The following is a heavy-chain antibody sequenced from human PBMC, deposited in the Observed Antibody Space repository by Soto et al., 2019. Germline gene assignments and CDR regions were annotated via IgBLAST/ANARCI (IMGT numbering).Heavy chain of an antibody. J-gene: IGHJ1*01. D-gene: IGHD3-22*01. Sequence: SETLSLTCTVSGGSISSDDYYWSWIRQAPGRGLEWIGYIHSSGSIYYNPSLKSRATMSIDTAGNQFSLKVSSVTVADTAVYYCARDLDGLHDDTSGPFPRPGWGQGTMVTAPQ. CDR3: ARDLDGLHDDTSGPFPRPG. V-gene: IGHV4-30-4*01. CDR1: GGSISSDDYY. CDR2: IHSSGSI.